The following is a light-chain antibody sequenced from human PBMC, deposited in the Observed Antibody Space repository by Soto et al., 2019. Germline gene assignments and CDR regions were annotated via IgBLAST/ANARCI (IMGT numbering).Light chain of an antibody. CDR2: GAS. CDR1: LNVNNY. CDR3: QQYGSSPPWT. V-gene: IGKV3-20*01. Sequence: VVTQSPSTLSLSPGERATLSCRSSLNVNNYLAWYQQKPGQAPRLLIYGASSRATGIPDRFSGSGSGTDFTLPISRLEPEDFAVYYCQQYGSSPPWTFGQRSKVDIK. J-gene: IGKJ1*01.